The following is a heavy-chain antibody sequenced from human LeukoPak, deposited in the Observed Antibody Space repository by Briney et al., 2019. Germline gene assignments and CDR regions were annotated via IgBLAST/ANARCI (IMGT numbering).Heavy chain of an antibody. CDR2: INLKGVRT. CDR1: GHIFYEYG. J-gene: IGHJ4*02. CDR3: ARGCLADLRMVWVFY. D-gene: IGHD3-10*01. V-gene: IGHV3-20*04. Sequence: GGPLTLFCAACGHIFYEYGMSWVRHARGQGLEWVSGINLKGVRTGYADSVKGGFTISRDNAKTWRYLQMSSLRAEDTVWYYCARGCLADLRMVWVFYCGQGSLVTVSS.